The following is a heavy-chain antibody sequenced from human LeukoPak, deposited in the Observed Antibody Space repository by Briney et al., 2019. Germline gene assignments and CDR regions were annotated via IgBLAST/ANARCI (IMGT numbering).Heavy chain of an antibody. CDR2: ISYDGSNK. CDR1: GFTFSSYG. CDR3: AKEERGDGYNSPLEN. V-gene: IGHV3-30*18. Sequence: GGSLRLSCAASGFTFSSYGMHWVRQAPGKGLEWVAVISYDGSNKYYADSVKGRFTISRDNSKNTLYLRMNSLRAEDTAVYYCAKEERGDGYNSPLENWGQGTLVTVSS. J-gene: IGHJ4*02. D-gene: IGHD5-24*01.